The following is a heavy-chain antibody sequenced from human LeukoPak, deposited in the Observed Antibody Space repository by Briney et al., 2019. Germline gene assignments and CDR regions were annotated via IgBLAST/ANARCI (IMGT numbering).Heavy chain of an antibody. J-gene: IGHJ4*02. Sequence: QPGGSLRLSCATSGFTFSSYAMSWVRQAPGKGLEWVSAISGSGGSTYYADSVKGRFTISRDNSKNTLYLQMNSLRAEDTAVYYCAKDIIVLMVFEGFDYWGQGTLVTVSS. CDR2: ISGSGGST. V-gene: IGHV3-23*01. CDR1: GFTFSSYA. D-gene: IGHD2-8*01. CDR3: AKDIIVLMVFEGFDY.